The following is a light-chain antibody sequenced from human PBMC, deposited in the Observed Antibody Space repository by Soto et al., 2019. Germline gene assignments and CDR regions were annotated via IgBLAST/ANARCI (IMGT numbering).Light chain of an antibody. CDR1: SRDVGGYNY. CDR3: SSYTSSSTLVV. CDR2: DVS. Sequence: QSVLTQPASVSGSPGQSITISCTGPSRDVGGYNYVSWYQQHPGNAPKLMIYDVSNRPSGVSNRFSGSKSGNTASLTISGLQSEDEADYYCSSYTSSSTLVVFGGGTKLTVL. J-gene: IGLJ2*01. V-gene: IGLV2-14*01.